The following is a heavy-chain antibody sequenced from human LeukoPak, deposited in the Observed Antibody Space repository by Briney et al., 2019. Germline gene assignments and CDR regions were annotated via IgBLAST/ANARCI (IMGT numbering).Heavy chain of an antibody. D-gene: IGHD3-10*01. CDR2: ISGSGNNT. CDR3: ARDSGLWFGDLGYYHYMDV. CDR1: GFTFSSYA. J-gene: IGHJ6*03. V-gene: IGHV3-23*01. Sequence: GGSLRLSCGASGFTFSSYAMTWVRQAPGKGLEWVSVISGSGNNTFYADSVKGRFTISRDNSKNTLYMQMNSLRAEDTAVYYCARDSGLWFGDLGYYHYMDVWGKGTTVTISS.